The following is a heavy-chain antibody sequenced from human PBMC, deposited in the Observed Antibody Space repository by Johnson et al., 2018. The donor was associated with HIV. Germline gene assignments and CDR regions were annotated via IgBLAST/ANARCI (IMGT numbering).Heavy chain of an antibody. CDR1: GFTFSSYW. J-gene: IGHJ3*02. V-gene: IGHV3-7*01. CDR2: IREDGSEK. D-gene: IGHD3-22*01. CDR3: AREDSIDAFDI. Sequence: VQLVESGGGLVQPGGSLRLSCAASGFTFSSYWMTWVRQAPGKGLEWVANIREDGSEKYYVDSVKGRFTISKDNAKNSLYLQMNSLRAEDTAVYYCAREDSIDAFDIWGQGTMVTVSS.